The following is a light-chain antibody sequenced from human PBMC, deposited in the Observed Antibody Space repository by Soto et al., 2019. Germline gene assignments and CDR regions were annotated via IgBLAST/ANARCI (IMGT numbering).Light chain of an antibody. CDR3: QQSFSTPT. CDR2: SAS. J-gene: IGKJ5*01. V-gene: IGKV1-39*01. CDR1: QRINIY. Sequence: IQMTQSPSSLSTSTGDSVTITCRASQRINIYLNWYRQKPGKAPELLIYSASNLQSGVPSRFSGSGSGTDFTLTMSGLQSEAFATYYCQQSFSTPTFGQGTRLENK.